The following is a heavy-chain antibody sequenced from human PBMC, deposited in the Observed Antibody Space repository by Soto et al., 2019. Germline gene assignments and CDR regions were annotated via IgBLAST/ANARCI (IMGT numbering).Heavy chain of an antibody. J-gene: IGHJ4*02. V-gene: IGHV3-30-3*01. CDR1: GFTFSSYA. D-gene: IGHD1-26*01. CDR2: ISYDGSNK. Sequence: QVQLVESGGGMVQPGRSLRLSCAASGFTFSSYAMHWVRQAPGKGLEWVAVISYDGSNKYYADSVKGRFTISRDNSKNTLYLQMNSLRAEDTAVYYCARAPFQWELLGGVFDYWGQGTLVTVSS. CDR3: ARAPFQWELLGGVFDY.